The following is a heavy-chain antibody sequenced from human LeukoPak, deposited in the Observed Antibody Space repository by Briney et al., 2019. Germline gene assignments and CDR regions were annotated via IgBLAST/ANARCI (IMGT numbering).Heavy chain of an antibody. V-gene: IGHV1-69*04. CDR1: GGTFSSYA. CDR2: IIPIFGIA. CDR3: ARDPRYCSSTSCYIGY. D-gene: IGHD2-2*02. J-gene: IGHJ4*02. Sequence: SVKVSCKASGGTFSSYAISWVRQAPGQGLEWMGRIIPIFGIANYAQKFQGRVTITADKSTSTAYMELSSLRSEDTAVYYCARDPRYCSSTSCYIGYWGQGTLVTVSS.